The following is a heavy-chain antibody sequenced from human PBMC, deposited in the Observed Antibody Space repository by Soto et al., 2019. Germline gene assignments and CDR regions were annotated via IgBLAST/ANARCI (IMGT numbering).Heavy chain of an antibody. V-gene: IGHV4-61*01. Sequence: NPSETLSLTCTVSGGSVSSGSYYWSWIRQPPGKGLEWIGYIYYSGSTNYNPSLKSRVTISVDTSKNQFSLKLSSVTAADTAVYYCARGIGWYYGMDVWGQGTTVTVSS. CDR1: GGSVSSGSYY. CDR3: ARGIGWYYGMDV. CDR2: IYYSGST. D-gene: IGHD6-19*01. J-gene: IGHJ6*02.